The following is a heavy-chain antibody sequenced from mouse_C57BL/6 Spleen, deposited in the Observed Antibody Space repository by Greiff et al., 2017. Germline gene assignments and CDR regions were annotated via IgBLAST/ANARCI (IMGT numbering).Heavy chain of an antibody. CDR2: IYPGDGDT. Sequence: QVQLKESGAELVKPGASVKISCKASGYAFSSYWMNWVKQRPGKGLEWIGQIYPGDGDTNYNGKFKGKATLTADKSSSPAFMQLSSLTSEDSAVYFCARSELRNSFDVWGTGTTVTVSS. V-gene: IGHV1-80*01. CDR3: ARSELRNSFDV. D-gene: IGHD1-1*01. J-gene: IGHJ1*03. CDR1: GYAFSSYW.